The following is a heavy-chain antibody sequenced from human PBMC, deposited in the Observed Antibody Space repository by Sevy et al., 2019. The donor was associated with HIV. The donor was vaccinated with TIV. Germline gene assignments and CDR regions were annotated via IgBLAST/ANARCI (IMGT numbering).Heavy chain of an antibody. CDR3: ARDRVRDGYNRYYYYYGMDV. J-gene: IGHJ6*02. CDR2: IIPIFGTA. CDR1: GGTFSSYA. D-gene: IGHD5-12*01. Sequence: ASVKVSCKASGGTFSSYAISWVRQAPGQGLEWMGGIIPIFGTANYAQKFQGRVTITADESTSTAYMELSSLRSEDTAVYYCARDRVRDGYNRYYYYYGMDVWDQGTTVTVSS. V-gene: IGHV1-69*13.